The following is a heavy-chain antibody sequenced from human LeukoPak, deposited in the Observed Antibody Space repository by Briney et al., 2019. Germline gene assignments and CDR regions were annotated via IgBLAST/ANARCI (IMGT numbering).Heavy chain of an antibody. CDR1: GGSISSYY. V-gene: IGHV4-59*01. CDR2: IYYSGST. CDR3: ARFVAAAGDY. D-gene: IGHD6-13*01. J-gene: IGHJ4*02. Sequence: SETLSLTCTVSGGSISSYYWSWIRQPPGKGLEWIEYIYYSGSTNYNPSLKSRVTISVDTSKNQFSLKLSSVTAADTAVYYCARFVAAAGDYWGQGTLVTVSS.